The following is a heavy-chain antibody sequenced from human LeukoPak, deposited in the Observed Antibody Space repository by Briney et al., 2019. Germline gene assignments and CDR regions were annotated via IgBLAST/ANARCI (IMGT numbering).Heavy chain of an antibody. CDR3: ARDLGGYGDYGTNFDY. CDR2: IRFDESDK. Sequence: GGSLRLSCAASGFTFKSYGMHWVRQAPGKGLEWVAHIRFDESDKYYSDSVKGRFTISRDTSKNTLYLQMNSLRAEDTAVYYCARDLGGYGDYGTNFDYWGQGTLVTVSS. CDR1: GFTFKSYG. D-gene: IGHD4-17*01. V-gene: IGHV3-30*02. J-gene: IGHJ4*02.